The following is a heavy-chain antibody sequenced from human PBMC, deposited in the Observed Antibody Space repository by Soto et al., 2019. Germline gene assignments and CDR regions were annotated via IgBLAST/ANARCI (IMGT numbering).Heavy chain of an antibody. J-gene: IGHJ6*02. V-gene: IGHV1-2*04. Sequence: ASVRVSCKASGYTFTGYYMHWVRQAPGQGLEWMGWINPNSGGTNYAQKFQGWVTMTRDTSISTAYMELSRLRSDDTAVYYCARDRITIFGVVKVLDYYGMDVWGQGTPVTVSS. D-gene: IGHD3-3*01. CDR3: ARDRITIFGVVKVLDYYGMDV. CDR2: INPNSGGT. CDR1: GYTFTGYY.